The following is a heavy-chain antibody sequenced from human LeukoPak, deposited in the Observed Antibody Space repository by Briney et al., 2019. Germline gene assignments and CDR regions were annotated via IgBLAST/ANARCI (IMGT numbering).Heavy chain of an antibody. J-gene: IGHJ6*03. CDR1: GFTFSDTW. CDR2: IRSDGSDT. CDR3: ARRTSGYCSSTSCYGGYYYYYMDV. V-gene: IGHV3-74*01. D-gene: IGHD2-2*01. Sequence: GGSLRLSCAASGFTFSDTWMHWVRQAPGEGLVWVSRIRSDGSDTRYAESVKGRFTISRDNAKNTLYLQMNSLRAEDTAVYYCARRTSGYCSSTSCYGGYYYYYMDVWGKGTTVTISS.